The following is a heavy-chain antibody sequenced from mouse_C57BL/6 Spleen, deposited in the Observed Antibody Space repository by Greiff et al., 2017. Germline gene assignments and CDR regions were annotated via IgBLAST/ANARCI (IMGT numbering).Heavy chain of an antibody. J-gene: IGHJ1*03. V-gene: IGHV5-16*01. Sequence: DVMLVESEGGLVQPGSSMKLSCTASGFTFSDYYMAWVRQVPEKGLEWVANINYDGSSTYYLDSLKSRFIISRDNAKNILYLQMSSLKSEDTATYYCARKVVRGYFDVWGTGTTVTVSS. CDR3: ARKVVRGYFDV. D-gene: IGHD1-1*01. CDR2: INYDGSST. CDR1: GFTFSDYY.